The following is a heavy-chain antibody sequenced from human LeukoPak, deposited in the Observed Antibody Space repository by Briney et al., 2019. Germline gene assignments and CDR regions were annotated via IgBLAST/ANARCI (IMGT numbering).Heavy chain of an antibody. D-gene: IGHD3-22*01. Sequence: ASVKVSCKASGGTFSSYAISWVGQAPGQGLEWMGRIIPIFGTANYAQKFQGRVTITTDESTSTAYMEVSSLRSEDTAVYYCAREGLVVVHLDYWGQGTLLTVSS. CDR2: IIPIFGTA. CDR3: AREGLVVVHLDY. J-gene: IGHJ4*02. CDR1: GGTFSSYA. V-gene: IGHV1-69*05.